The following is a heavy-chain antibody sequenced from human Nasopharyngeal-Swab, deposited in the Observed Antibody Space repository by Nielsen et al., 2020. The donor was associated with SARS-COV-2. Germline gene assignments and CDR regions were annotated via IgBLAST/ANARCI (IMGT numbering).Heavy chain of an antibody. J-gene: IGHJ6*03. CDR2: TYYRSKWYN. CDR3: ARARGAYGDYYYYYYTDV. V-gene: IGHV6-1*01. D-gene: IGHD4-17*01. Sequence: WMRQSAASGLEWGGRTYYRSKWYNDYAVSVKSRITINPDTSKNQFSLHLNSVTPEDTAVYYCARARGAYGDYYYYYYTDVWGKGTTVTVSS.